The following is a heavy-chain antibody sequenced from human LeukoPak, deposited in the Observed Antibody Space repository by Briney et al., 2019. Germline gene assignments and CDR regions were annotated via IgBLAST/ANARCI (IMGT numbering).Heavy chain of an antibody. D-gene: IGHD6-6*01. Sequence: GGSLRLSCAASGFTFSSYSMNWVRQAPGKGLEWVSSISSSSSYIYYADSVKGRFTISRDSAKNSLYLQMNSLRAEDTAVYYCARDFAPFLYSSSPLASDYWGQGTLVTVSS. CDR1: GFTFSSYS. V-gene: IGHV3-21*01. CDR2: ISSSSSYI. J-gene: IGHJ4*02. CDR3: ARDFAPFLYSSSPLASDY.